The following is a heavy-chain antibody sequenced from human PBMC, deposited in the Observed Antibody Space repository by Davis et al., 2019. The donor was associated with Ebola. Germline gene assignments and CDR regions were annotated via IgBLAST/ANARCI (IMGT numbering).Heavy chain of an antibody. Sequence: GESLKISCAASGLTFSSYWMSWVRQAPGKGLEWVANINQDGSEKYYVDSVKGRFTISRDNAKNTLYLQMNSLRAEDTAVYYCARGGSGFDPWGQGTLVTVSS. D-gene: IGHD3-10*01. V-gene: IGHV3-7*01. CDR3: ARGGSGFDP. CDR1: GLTFSSYW. J-gene: IGHJ5*02. CDR2: INQDGSEK.